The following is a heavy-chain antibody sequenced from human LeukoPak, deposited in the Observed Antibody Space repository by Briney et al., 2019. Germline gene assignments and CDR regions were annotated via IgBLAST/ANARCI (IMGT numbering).Heavy chain of an antibody. Sequence: GGSLRLSCAASGFTFSSYSMNWVRQAPGKGLEWVSSISSSSSYIYYADSVKGRFTISRDNAKNSLYLQMNSLRAEDTAVYYCARDVNDRIVVAVAATTLFDYWGQGTLVTVSS. J-gene: IGHJ4*02. CDR2: ISSSSSYI. D-gene: IGHD2-15*01. V-gene: IGHV3-21*01. CDR1: GFTFSSYS. CDR3: ARDVNDRIVVAVAATTLFDY.